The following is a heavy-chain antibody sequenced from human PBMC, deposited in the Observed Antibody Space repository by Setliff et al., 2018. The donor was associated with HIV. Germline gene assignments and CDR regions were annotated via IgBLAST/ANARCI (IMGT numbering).Heavy chain of an antibody. J-gene: IGHJ5*02. CDR2: ISVYNGDT. CDR1: GYSSTSYG. V-gene: IGHV1-18*01. Sequence: ASVKVSCKASGYSSTSYGIAWVRQAPGQGLEWMGWISVYNGDTKYAQKLQDRVTMTIDTATRTAYMEVRSLRSDDTAVYYCAREPSGWYSKDNWFDPWGRGTLVTVSS. D-gene: IGHD6-19*01. CDR3: AREPSGWYSKDNWFDP.